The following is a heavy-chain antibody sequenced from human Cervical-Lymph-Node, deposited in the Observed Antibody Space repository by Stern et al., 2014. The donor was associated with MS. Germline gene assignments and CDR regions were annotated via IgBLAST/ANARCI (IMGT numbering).Heavy chain of an antibody. CDR2: ATPLFGPE. CDR3: ARHQAGIAAD. D-gene: IGHD6-13*01. J-gene: IGHJ4*02. Sequence: VQLVQSGAEVKKPGSSVTVSCKASGDTFSSLDIGWVRQAPGQGPEWLGGATPLFGPENYAQKFQGRGTFSADDSTSTTYMELSSLRSEDTAVYYCARHQAGIAADWGQGTLVTVSS. V-gene: IGHV1-69*01. CDR1: GDTFSSLD.